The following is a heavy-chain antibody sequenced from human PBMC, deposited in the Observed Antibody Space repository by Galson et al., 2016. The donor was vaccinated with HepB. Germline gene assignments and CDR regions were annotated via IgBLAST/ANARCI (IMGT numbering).Heavy chain of an antibody. CDR1: GFSFSTYW. CDR3: AKDIGSGSFHMGYCCYGMDV. D-gene: IGHD3-10*01. CDR2: IKQDGSEK. Sequence: LRLSCAASGFSFSTYWMSWVRQAPGKGLEWVANIKQDGSEKYFVASVKGRFTIPRDNAKNSLYLQMTSLGVEDTAVYYCAKDIGSGSFHMGYCCYGMDVWGQGTTVTVSS. J-gene: IGHJ6*02. V-gene: IGHV3-7*03.